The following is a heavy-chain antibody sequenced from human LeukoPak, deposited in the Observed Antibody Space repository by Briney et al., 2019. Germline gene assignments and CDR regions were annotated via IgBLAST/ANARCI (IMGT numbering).Heavy chain of an antibody. CDR3: AKDISVAAAEGGDFDY. V-gene: IGHV3-7*03. D-gene: IGHD6-13*01. Sequence: PGGSLRLSCAASGFTVSSNYMSWVRQAPGKGLEWVANINQDGTDKYYVDSVKGRFTISRDNAKNSLYLQMTSLRAEDTALYYCAKDISVAAAEGGDFDYWGQGTLVTVSS. CDR2: INQDGTDK. J-gene: IGHJ4*02. CDR1: GFTVSSNY.